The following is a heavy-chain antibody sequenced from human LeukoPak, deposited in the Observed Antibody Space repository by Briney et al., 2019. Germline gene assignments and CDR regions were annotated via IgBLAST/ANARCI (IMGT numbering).Heavy chain of an antibody. CDR2: IYWDDDK. CDR1: GFSLDTTGVG. Sequence: SGPTLVNPTQTLTLTCNFSGFSLDTTGVGVAWIRQPPGKALECLGIIYWDDDKRYSPSLKSRLAITKDASKNRVVLIMTNMDPVDTATYFCAHFKLGLDYSFDFWGQGALVTVSS. CDR3: AHFKLGLDYSFDF. J-gene: IGHJ4*02. D-gene: IGHD1-7*01. V-gene: IGHV2-5*02.